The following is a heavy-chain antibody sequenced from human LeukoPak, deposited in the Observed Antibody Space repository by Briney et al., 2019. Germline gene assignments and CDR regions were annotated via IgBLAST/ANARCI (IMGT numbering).Heavy chain of an antibody. D-gene: IGHD6-13*01. CDR2: IYYSGST. Sequence: SETLSLTCTVSGGSISSSSYYWGWIRQPPGKGLEWIGSIYYSGSTYYNPSLKSRVTISVDTSKNQFSLKLGSVTAADTAVYYCAREGSRRVFDYWGQGTLVTVSS. CDR1: GGSISSSSYY. J-gene: IGHJ4*02. CDR3: AREGSRRVFDY. V-gene: IGHV4-39*02.